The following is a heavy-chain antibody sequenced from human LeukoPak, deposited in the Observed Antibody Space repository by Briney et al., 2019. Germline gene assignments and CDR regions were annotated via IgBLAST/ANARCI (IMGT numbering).Heavy chain of an antibody. CDR2: IIPIFGTA. CDR1: GGTFSSYA. Sequence: ASVKVSCKASGGTFSSYAISWVRQAPGQGLEWVGGIIPIFGTANYAQKFQGRVTITADKSTSTAYMELSSLRSEDTAVYYCARLEFEPVWLGELSAPPDDYWGQGTLVTVSS. V-gene: IGHV1-69*06. J-gene: IGHJ4*02. CDR3: ARLEFEPVWLGELSAPPDDY. D-gene: IGHD3-10*01.